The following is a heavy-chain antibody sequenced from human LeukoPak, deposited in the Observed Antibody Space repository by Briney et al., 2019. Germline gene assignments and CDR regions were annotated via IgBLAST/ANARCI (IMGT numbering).Heavy chain of an antibody. Sequence: PSETLSLTCIVSGGSISSYSWTWIRQPAGEGLEWIGRIYTSGTTNYNPSLKSRVTMSVDTSKNQFSLKLSSVTAADTAVYSCAGEAGGGYARAFDIWGQGTMVTVSS. V-gene: IGHV4-4*07. J-gene: IGHJ3*02. D-gene: IGHD5-12*01. CDR3: AGEAGGGYARAFDI. CDR2: IYTSGTT. CDR1: GGSISSYS.